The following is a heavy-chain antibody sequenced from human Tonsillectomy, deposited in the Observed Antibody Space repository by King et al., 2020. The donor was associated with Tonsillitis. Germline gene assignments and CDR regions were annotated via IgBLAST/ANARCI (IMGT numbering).Heavy chain of an antibody. J-gene: IGHJ4*02. Sequence: QLVQSGAEVKKPGASARVSCKASGYTFSNYGISWLRQAPGEGLEWMGWISAYTRDANYAQKVQGRDTMTADTSTSTAYLELRSLTSDDTAMYYCVREATYGAGSFYFDFWGQGTLVTVSP. CDR3: VREATYGAGSFYFDF. CDR2: ISAYTRDA. V-gene: IGHV1-18*01. D-gene: IGHD3-10*01. CDR1: GYTFSNYG.